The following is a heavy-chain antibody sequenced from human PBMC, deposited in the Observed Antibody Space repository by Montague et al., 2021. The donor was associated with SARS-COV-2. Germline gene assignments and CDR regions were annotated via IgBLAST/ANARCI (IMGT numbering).Heavy chain of an antibody. D-gene: IGHD3-22*01. Sequence: SETLSLTCTVSGASVRSGNSYWNWIRQPPGKGLEWIGYISYSGSTXYRPSVKSRVTMSVDTSKNQLSLKVISATAADTAVYYCARFGYESVGYYYIYPDWGQGTLVTVSS. CDR2: ISYSGST. J-gene: IGHJ1*01. CDR1: GASVRSGNSY. CDR3: ARFGYESVGYYYIYPD. V-gene: IGHV4-61*01.